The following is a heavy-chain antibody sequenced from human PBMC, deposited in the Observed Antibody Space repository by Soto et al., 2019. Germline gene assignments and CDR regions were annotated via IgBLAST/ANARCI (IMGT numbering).Heavy chain of an antibody. V-gene: IGHV3-43*01. CDR1: GFSFEDYT. D-gene: IGHD3-9*01. Sequence: GGSLRLSCAASGFSFEDYTMHWVRQGPGKGPEWISLISWDGGITDYSDSVKGRFISSRDNSKNSLFLEMNSLTSEGAAMYFCARDSYDILTGQKRYFDFWGQGTLVTVSS. CDR3: ARDSYDILTGQKRYFDF. CDR2: ISWDGGIT. J-gene: IGHJ4*02.